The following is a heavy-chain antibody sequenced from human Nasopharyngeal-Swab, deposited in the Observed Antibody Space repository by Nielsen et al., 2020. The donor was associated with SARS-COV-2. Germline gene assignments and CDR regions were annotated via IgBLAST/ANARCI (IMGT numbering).Heavy chain of an antibody. CDR1: GFTFSSYS. CDR3: ARGQSYMTTATWDGMDV. J-gene: IGHJ6*02. Sequence: GGSLRLSCAASGFTFSSYSMNWVRQAPGKGLEWVSYISSSSSTLYYADSVKGRFTISRDNAKNSLYLQMNSLRDEDTAVYYCARGQSYMTTATWDGMDVWGQGTTVTVSS. V-gene: IGHV3-48*02. CDR2: ISSSSSTL. D-gene: IGHD4-11*01.